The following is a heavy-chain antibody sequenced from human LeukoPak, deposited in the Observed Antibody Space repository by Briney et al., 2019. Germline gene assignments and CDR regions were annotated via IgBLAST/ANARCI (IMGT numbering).Heavy chain of an antibody. V-gene: IGHV4-34*01. D-gene: IGHD3-22*01. Sequence: SETLSLTCAVYGGSFSGYYWSWIRQPPGKGLEWIGEINHSGSTNYNPSLKSRVTISVDTSKNQFSLKLSSVTAADTAVYYCARAVGYYDSSAYNWYDPWGQGTLVTVSS. CDR3: ARAVGYYDSSAYNWYDP. J-gene: IGHJ5*02. CDR2: INHSGST. CDR1: GGSFSGYY.